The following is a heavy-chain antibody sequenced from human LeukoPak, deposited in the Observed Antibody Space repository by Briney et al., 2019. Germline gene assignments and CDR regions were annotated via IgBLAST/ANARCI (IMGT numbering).Heavy chain of an antibody. V-gene: IGHV3-7*01. Sequence: GGSLRLSCAASGLTFRTHWMNWVRQAPGKGLEWVANIKPDGSETYYVDSVKGRFTVTRDNAQSSLHLQMDNLRGEDTAVYYCLAGGGYWGQGTLVTVSS. CDR3: LAGGGY. J-gene: IGHJ4*02. CDR1: GLTFRTHW. CDR2: IKPDGSET. D-gene: IGHD3-10*01.